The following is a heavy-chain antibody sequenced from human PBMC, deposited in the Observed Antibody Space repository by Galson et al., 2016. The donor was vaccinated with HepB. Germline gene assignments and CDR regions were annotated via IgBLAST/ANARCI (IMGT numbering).Heavy chain of an antibody. CDR2: IYGDDDK. D-gene: IGHD1-14*01. J-gene: IGHJ4*02. CDR1: GFSLTSGVVG. CDR3: APRPRGTTLDY. Sequence: PALVKPTQTLTLTCNFSGFSLTSGVVGVGWLRQPPGKALEWLALIYGDDDKTFSPSLRSRVTITKDTSKNQAVLRLTNVDPLDTATYFRAPRPRGTTLDYWGQGILVAVSS. V-gene: IGHV2-5*02.